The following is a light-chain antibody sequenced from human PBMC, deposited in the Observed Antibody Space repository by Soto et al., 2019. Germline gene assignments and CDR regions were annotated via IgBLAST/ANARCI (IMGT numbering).Light chain of an antibody. CDR3: AAWDDSLNGYV. Sequence: QSVLTQPPSASGTPGQRVTISCSGSSSNIGRNTVNWYQQFPGTAPKLLIYSNSQRPSGVPDRFSGSKSGTSASLAITGLQSEDEVDYYCAAWDDSLNGYVFGTGTKLTVL. V-gene: IGLV1-44*01. CDR2: SNS. J-gene: IGLJ1*01. CDR1: SSNIGRNT.